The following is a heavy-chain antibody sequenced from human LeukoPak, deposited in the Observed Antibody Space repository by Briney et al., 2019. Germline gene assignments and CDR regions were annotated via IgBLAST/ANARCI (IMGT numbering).Heavy chain of an antibody. V-gene: IGHV3-74*01. D-gene: IGHD3-10*01. CDR1: GFTFSSYW. CDR3: ARAITYFYGSVTYDWFDP. J-gene: IGHJ5*02. Sequence: GGSLRLSCAASGFTFSSYWMHWVRQTPGKGLMWVSRIKSDGSTIYADSVKGRFTISRDNAKNMVYLQTNSRRAEDTAMYYCARAITYFYGSVTYDWFDPWGQGTLVTVSS. CDR2: IKSDGST.